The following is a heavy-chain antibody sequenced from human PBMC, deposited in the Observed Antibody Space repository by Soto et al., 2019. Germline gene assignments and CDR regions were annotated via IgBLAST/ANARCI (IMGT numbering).Heavy chain of an antibody. CDR2: IIPIFGTT. Sequence: GASVKVSCKTSGGTFSNFTISWVRQAPGQGLEWMGCIIPIFGTTNYAQNFRGRITITADESTSTPYMELSSLRSEDTAVYYCASGAIVGATGVSIGGQGTLVTVSS. CDR3: ASGAIVGATGVSI. J-gene: IGHJ4*02. CDR1: GGTFSNFT. V-gene: IGHV1-69*13. D-gene: IGHD1-26*01.